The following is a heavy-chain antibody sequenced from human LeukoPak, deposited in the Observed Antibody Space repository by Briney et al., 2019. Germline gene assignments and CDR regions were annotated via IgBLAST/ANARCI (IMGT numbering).Heavy chain of an antibody. V-gene: IGHV3-9*01. Sequence: GRSLRLSCAVSGFTFGDYDMHWIRQAPGKGLEWVSGISWNSGSIGYGDSVKGGFTISRDNAKNSLYLQMNSLRSEDTALYYCAKDSSSSFHYFYYMDVWGKGTTVTVSS. CDR3: AKDSSSSFHYFYYMDV. J-gene: IGHJ6*03. D-gene: IGHD6-6*01. CDR2: ISWNSGSI. CDR1: GFTFGDYD.